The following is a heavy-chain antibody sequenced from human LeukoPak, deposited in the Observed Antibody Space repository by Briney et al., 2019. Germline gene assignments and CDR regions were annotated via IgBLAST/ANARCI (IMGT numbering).Heavy chain of an antibody. CDR3: AKDTARYDFWSGHDADP. J-gene: IGHJ5*02. CDR1: GFTFDNYG. CDR2: IRYDGSNK. Sequence: GGSLRLSCPTSGFTFDNYGMHWVRQAPGKGLEWVAFIRYDGSNKYYADSVKGRFTISIDNSKNTLYLQMSSLRTEDTAVYYCAKDTARYDFWSGHDADPWGQGTLVTVSS. D-gene: IGHD3-3*01. V-gene: IGHV3-30*02.